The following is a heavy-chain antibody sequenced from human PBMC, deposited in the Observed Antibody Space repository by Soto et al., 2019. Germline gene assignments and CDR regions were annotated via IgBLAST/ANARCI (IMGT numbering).Heavy chain of an antibody. J-gene: IGHJ4*02. D-gene: IGHD3-22*01. CDR2: IIPIFGTA. CDR1: GGTFSSYA. CDR3: ARDQQDYCESSGYYEPYYFDY. V-gene: IGHV1-69*13. Sequence: SVKVSCKASGGTFSSYAISWVRQAPGQGLEWMGGIIPIFGTANYAQKFQGRVTITADESTSTAYMELSSLRSEDTAVYYCARDQQDYCESSGYYEPYYFDYWGQGTLVTVSS.